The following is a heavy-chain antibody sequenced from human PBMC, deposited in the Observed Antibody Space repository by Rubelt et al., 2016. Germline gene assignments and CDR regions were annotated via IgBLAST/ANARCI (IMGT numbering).Heavy chain of an antibody. D-gene: IGHD1-26*01. Sequence: GVLVQPGGSLRLSCAASGFTFSNFAMTWVRQAPGRGLEWVSSISGSGGSTYYADFARGRFTISRDNSKNTLYLQMNSLRAEDTAVYYCAKVIGGRYPNAFDIWGQGTVVTASS. V-gene: IGHV3-23*01. CDR1: GFTFSNFA. CDR2: ISGSGGST. CDR3: AKVIGGRYPNAFDI. J-gene: IGHJ3*02.